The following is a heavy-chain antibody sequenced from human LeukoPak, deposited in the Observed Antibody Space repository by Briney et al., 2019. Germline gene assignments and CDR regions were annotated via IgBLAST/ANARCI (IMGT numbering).Heavy chain of an antibody. CDR1: GFTFRNHG. CDR3: ANPQSRGYDYLDY. V-gene: IGHV3-30*18. J-gene: IGHJ4*02. Sequence: TGGSLRLSCVASGFTFRNHGMHWVRQAPGKGLEWVAVISIDGSEKYYADSVKGRFTISRDNSKSTLYLQMNSLRGDDTAIYYCANPQSRGYDYLDYWGLGTLVTVSS. D-gene: IGHD5-12*01. CDR2: ISIDGSEK.